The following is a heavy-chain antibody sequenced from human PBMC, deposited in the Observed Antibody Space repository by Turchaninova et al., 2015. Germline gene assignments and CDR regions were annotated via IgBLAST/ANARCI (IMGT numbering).Heavy chain of an antibody. V-gene: IGHV1-2*02. CDR3: ARRNIVGYRGSSGFPDTNLFDP. D-gene: IGHD1-26*01. CDR2: INPNSGGT. Sequence: QVQLVQSGAEVKIPGASVKVSCKASGSTFPGHYLHWVRQAPGQGLEWMGWINPNSGGTNYAQKFQGRVTMTRDTSISTAYMELSGLRSDDTAVYYCARRNIVGYRGSSGFPDTNLFDPWGQGTLVTVSS. J-gene: IGHJ5*02. CDR1: GSTFPGHY.